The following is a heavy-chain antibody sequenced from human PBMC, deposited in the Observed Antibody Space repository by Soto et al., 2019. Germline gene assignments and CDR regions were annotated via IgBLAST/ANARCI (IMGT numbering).Heavy chain of an antibody. CDR1: GYTFTSYG. V-gene: IGHV1-18*04. D-gene: IGHD3-3*01. CDR2: ISAYNGNT. CDR3: ARCSWSGFSGWFDP. J-gene: IGHJ5*02. Sequence: ASVKVSCKASGYTFTSYGISWVRQAPGQGLEWMGWISAYNGNTNYAQKLQGRDTMTTDTSTSTAYMELRSLRSDDTAVYYCARCSWSGFSGWFDPWGQGTLVTVSS.